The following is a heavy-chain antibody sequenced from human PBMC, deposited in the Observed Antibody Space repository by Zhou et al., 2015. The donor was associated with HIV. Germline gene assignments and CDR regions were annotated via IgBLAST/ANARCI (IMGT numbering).Heavy chain of an antibody. J-gene: IGHJ3*01. D-gene: IGHD2-15*01. V-gene: IGHV3-21*01. Sequence: EVQLVESGGGLVQPGGSLRLSCAASGFPFHTYAMVWVRQSPEKGLEWVSSISGGSTFIYYAASLKGRFTISRDDANNSLYLQMNSLRPEDTAVYYCARLVVGYAFDVWGQGTMVTVSS. CDR3: ARLVVGYAFDV. CDR1: GFPFHTYA. CDR2: ISGGSTFI.